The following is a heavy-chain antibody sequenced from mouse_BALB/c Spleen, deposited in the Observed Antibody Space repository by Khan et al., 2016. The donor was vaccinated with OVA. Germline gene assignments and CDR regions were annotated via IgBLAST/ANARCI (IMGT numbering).Heavy chain of an antibody. Sequence: QVQLKQSGAELAKPGASVKMSCKASGYPFINYWILWVKQRPGQGLEWIGYINPSTGYTEYNQNFKDKATLTADKSSSTAYMQLSSLTSEDSAVYYCARRVLRWDFDYWGQGTTLTVSS. CDR1: GYPFINYW. J-gene: IGHJ2*01. D-gene: IGHD1-1*01. V-gene: IGHV1-7*01. CDR3: ARRVLRWDFDY. CDR2: INPSTGYT.